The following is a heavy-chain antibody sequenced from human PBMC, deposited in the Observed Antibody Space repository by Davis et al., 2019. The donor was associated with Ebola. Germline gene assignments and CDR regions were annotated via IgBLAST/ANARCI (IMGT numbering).Heavy chain of an antibody. V-gene: IGHV4-4*07. CDR1: GASINNHY. D-gene: IGHD2-15*01. CDR3: ARESGYCNEGMGCYGVVNWFEP. Sequence: PSETLSLTCIVSGASINNHYWSWIRQPAGKGLEWIGRIHSSGTTSYNPSLKSRVTMSVDTSKNRFSLKLSSVTAADTAVYYCARESGYCNEGMGCYGVVNWFEPWGQGTLVTVSS. J-gene: IGHJ5*02. CDR2: IHSSGTT.